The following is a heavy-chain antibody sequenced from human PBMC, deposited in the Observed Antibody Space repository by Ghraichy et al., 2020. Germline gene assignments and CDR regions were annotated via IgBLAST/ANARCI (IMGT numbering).Heavy chain of an antibody. CDR1: GFTFSTYW. J-gene: IGHJ4*02. Sequence: GESLNISCVVSGFTFSTYWMNWVRQAPGKGLEWVAYMNQEGSEIHYVDSVKGRFTISREKAKNSLYLQMNSLRAEDTAGYYCARDPSAGSSAWYYFDYWSQGNLVTVSS. D-gene: IGHD6-19*01. CDR3: ARDPSAGSSAWYYFDY. V-gene: IGHV3-7*03. CDR2: MNQEGSEI.